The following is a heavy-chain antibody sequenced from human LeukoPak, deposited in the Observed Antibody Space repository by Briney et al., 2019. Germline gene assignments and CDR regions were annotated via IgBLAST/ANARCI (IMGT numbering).Heavy chain of an antibody. V-gene: IGHV1-69*06. CDR1: GGTFSSYA. Sequence: SVKVSCKASGGTFSSYAVSWVRLTPGQGLEWLGGIIPVFGTTTYAQKFQAKVTMTADKSTNTAYLEISSLRSEDTAVYYCARFYGYGDQNAFDIWGQGTMVTVSS. CDR3: ARFYGYGDQNAFDI. D-gene: IGHD4-17*01. CDR2: IIPVFGTT. J-gene: IGHJ3*02.